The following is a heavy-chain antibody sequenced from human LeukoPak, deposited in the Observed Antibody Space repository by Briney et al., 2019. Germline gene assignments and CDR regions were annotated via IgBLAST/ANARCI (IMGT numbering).Heavy chain of an antibody. CDR3: ARELISGDWTWDI. Sequence: ASVKVSCKASGYTFTGYYMHWVRQAPGQGLEWMGIINPSGGSTTYAQKFQGRVTMTRDTSTSTVHMELSSLRSEDTAVYYCARELISGDWTWDIWGQGTMVTVSS. J-gene: IGHJ3*02. V-gene: IGHV1-46*01. CDR1: GYTFTGYY. D-gene: IGHD2-21*02. CDR2: INPSGGST.